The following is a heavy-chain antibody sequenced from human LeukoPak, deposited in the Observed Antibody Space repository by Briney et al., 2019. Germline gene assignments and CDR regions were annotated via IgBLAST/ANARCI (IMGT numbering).Heavy chain of an antibody. CDR1: GGSFTGYY. J-gene: IGHJ4*02. V-gene: IGHV4-34*01. CDR3: AREPHRHMSEPYFDY. Sequence: SETLSLTCAVYGGSFTGYYWSWIRQPPGKGLEWIGEINHINDVGDTKYNPSLKSRVTISVDASKNQVSLNLSSVTAADTAVYYCAREPHRHMSEPYFDYWGQGTLVTVSS. CDR2: INHINDVGDT. D-gene: IGHD2-21*01.